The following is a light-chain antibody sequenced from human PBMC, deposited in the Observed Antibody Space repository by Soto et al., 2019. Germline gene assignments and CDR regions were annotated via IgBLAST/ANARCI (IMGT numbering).Light chain of an antibody. Sequence: DIVMTQSPLSLPVTPGEPASISCRSSQSLLHSNGYNYLDWYLQKPGQSPQLLIYLGSNRASGVPDRYSGSGSGTEFTLKISRVEAEDDGIYYCMQALQTPYTFGQGTKLEIK. J-gene: IGKJ2*01. CDR3: MQALQTPYT. CDR1: QSLLHSNGYNY. V-gene: IGKV2-28*01. CDR2: LGS.